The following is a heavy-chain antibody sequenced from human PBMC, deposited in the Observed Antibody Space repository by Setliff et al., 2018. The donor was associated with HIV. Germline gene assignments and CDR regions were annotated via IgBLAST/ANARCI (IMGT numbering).Heavy chain of an antibody. V-gene: IGHV4-39*01. CDR1: GGSISSSGYY. D-gene: IGHD1-26*01. J-gene: IGHJ5*01. CDR2: MYYRGST. Sequence: PSETLSLTCTVSGGSISSSGYYWGWIRQPPGKGLEWIGNMYYRGSTYYNPSLESRVIISVDTSKNQFSLTLRSLTAADTAVYYCARGAYRFDSWGQGNLVTVSS. CDR3: ARGAYRFDS.